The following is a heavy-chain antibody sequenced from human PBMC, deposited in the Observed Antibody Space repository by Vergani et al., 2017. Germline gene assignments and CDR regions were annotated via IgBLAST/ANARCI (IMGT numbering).Heavy chain of an antibody. Sequence: QVQLQESGPGLVKPSETLSLTCTVSGGSISSYYWSWIRQPAGQGLEWIGRIYTSGSTNYNPSLKSRVTMSVDTSKNQFSLKLSSVTAADTAMYYCASPPPMTAVTTSLSSRWFDPWGQGTLVTVSS. CDR2: IYTSGST. CDR3: ASPPPMTAVTTSLSSRWFDP. J-gene: IGHJ5*02. D-gene: IGHD4-11*01. CDR1: GGSISSYY. V-gene: IGHV4-4*07.